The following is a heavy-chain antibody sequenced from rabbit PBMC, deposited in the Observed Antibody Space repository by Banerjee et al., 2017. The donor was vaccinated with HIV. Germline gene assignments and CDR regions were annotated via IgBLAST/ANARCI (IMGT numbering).Heavy chain of an antibody. Sequence: QSLEESGGDLVKPGASLTLTCTASGFSFSSYYYMYWVRQAPGKGLELIACIYTDSDGTWYANWAKGRFTISRSTSLNTVTLQMTSLTAADTATYFCARGGAGDIYSLWGQGTLVTVS. CDR3: ARGGAGDIYSL. V-gene: IGHV1S43*01. CDR1: GFSFSSYYY. CDR2: IYTDSDGT. D-gene: IGHD2-1*01. J-gene: IGHJ4*01.